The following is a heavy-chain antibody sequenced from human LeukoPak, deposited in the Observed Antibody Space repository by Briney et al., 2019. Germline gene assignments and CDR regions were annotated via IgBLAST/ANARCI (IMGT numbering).Heavy chain of an antibody. Sequence: PGGSLRLSCAASGFTFSSYSMHWVRQAPGKGLEWVSSISSGSGYIYSADSVKGRFTISGDNTKNSLYLQMNSLGAEDTAVYYCAREPDSSGYYFDYWGQGTLVTVSS. CDR1: GFTFSSYS. CDR3: AREPDSSGYYFDY. J-gene: IGHJ4*02. D-gene: IGHD3-22*01. V-gene: IGHV3-21*01. CDR2: ISSGSGYI.